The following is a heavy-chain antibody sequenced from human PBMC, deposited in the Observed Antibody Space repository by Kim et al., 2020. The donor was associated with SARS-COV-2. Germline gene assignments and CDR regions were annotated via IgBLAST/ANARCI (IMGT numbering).Heavy chain of an antibody. CDR2: IYTGDGGA. V-gene: IGHV3-23*03. J-gene: IGHJ4*02. CDR3: VKVRGTSGVFDY. CDR1: GFTFTNYD. D-gene: IGHD2-8*01. Sequence: GGSLRLSCETSGFTFTNYDMSWVRQAPGKGLEWVALIYTGDGGAYYADSGKGRFTIASADSKKTLYLQMSSLRSDDTAVYYCVKVRGTSGVFDYGCQ.